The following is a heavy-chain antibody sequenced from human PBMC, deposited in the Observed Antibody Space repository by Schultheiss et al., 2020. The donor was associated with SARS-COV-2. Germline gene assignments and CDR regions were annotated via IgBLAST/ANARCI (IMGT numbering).Heavy chain of an antibody. CDR1: GGSISSGGYS. CDR2: IYHSGST. D-gene: IGHD3-22*01. CDR3: ARERYYDSSGYYSPNYYFDY. J-gene: IGHJ4*02. V-gene: IGHV4-30-2*01. Sequence: LRLSCAVSGGSISSGGYSWSWIRQPPGKGLEWIGYIYHSGSTYYNPSLKSRVTISVDTSKNQFSLKLSSVTAADTAVYYCARERYYDSSGYYSPNYYFDYCAREPWSPSPQ.